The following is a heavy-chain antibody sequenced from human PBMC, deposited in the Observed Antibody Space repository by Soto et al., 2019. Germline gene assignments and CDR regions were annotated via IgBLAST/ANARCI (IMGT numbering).Heavy chain of an antibody. CDR1: GFTFSSYG. J-gene: IGHJ6*02. CDR3: AKDLSSTTVTTGYYYYGMDV. V-gene: IGHV3-30*18. D-gene: IGHD4-17*01. Sequence: GGSLRLSCAASGFTFSSYGMHWVRQAPGKGLEWVAVISYDGSNKYYADSVKGRFTIPRNNSKNTLYLQMNSLRAEDTAVYYCAKDLSSTTVTTGYYYYGMDVWGQGTTVTVSS. CDR2: ISYDGSNK.